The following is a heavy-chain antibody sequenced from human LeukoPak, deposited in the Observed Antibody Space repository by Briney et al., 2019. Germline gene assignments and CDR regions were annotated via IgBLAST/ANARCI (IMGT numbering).Heavy chain of an antibody. CDR2: IYHSCST. J-gene: IGHJ4*01. D-gene: IGHD4-11*01. CDR1: GGSIKNYY. Sequence: SETLSLSCTVSGGSIKNYYWSWIRQPPGKGLEWIGYIYHSCSTNYNPSLKSRLTISVDTSKNQFSLKLRSVTAADTAVYYCARGDYPRGYFDYWGQGTLVTVSS. V-gene: IGHV4-59*01. CDR3: ARGDYPRGYFDY.